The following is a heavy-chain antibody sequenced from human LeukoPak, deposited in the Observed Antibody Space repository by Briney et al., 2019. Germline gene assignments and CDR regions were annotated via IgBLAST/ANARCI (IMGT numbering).Heavy chain of an antibody. CDR2: SIPIFGTA. J-gene: IGHJ6*04. D-gene: IGHD3-10*01. V-gene: IGHV1-69*01. Sequence: SVNESFKATGGTFSSYAISWVRQAPGQGLEWMGGSIPIFGTANYAQKFQGRVTITADESTSTAYMELSSLRSEDTAVYYCARAFLWFGERDYGMDVWGKGTTVTVSS. CDR1: GGTFSSYA. CDR3: ARAFLWFGERDYGMDV.